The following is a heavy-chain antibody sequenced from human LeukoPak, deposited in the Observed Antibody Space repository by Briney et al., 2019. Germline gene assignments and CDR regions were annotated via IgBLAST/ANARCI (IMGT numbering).Heavy chain of an antibody. D-gene: IGHD5-24*01. CDR2: INPSGRT. CDR3: ARGGRWLPFRRESYYYLDV. Sequence: SETLSLTCGVSGRSFGAYYWTWVRQPPGKGLEWIGEINPSGRTNYNPSLKSRVTMSVDTTKNQFSLSLSSVIAADTAVYYCARGGRWLPFRRESYYYLDVWGKGTTVTVSS. CDR1: GRSFGAYY. V-gene: IGHV4-34*01. J-gene: IGHJ6*03.